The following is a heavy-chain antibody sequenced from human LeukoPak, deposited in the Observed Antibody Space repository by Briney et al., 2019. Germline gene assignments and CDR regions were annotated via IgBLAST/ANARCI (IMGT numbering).Heavy chain of an antibody. CDR1: GFTFSSYA. CDR2: ISGIRSNT. D-gene: IGHD3-22*01. Sequence: GGSLRLSCAASGFTFSSYAMSWVRQAPGKGLEWVSAISGIRSNTYYADSMKGRFTISRDISKNTLYLQMNSLRAEDTAVYYCAKGIDSSGYYPFDYWGQGALVTVSS. V-gene: IGHV3-23*01. CDR3: AKGIDSSGYYPFDY. J-gene: IGHJ4*02.